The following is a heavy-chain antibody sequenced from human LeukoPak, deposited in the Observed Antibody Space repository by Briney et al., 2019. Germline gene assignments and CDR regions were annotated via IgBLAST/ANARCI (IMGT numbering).Heavy chain of an antibody. CDR2: IRQDGGEK. J-gene: IGHJ4*01. V-gene: IGHV3-7*01. Sequence: GGXLRLSCAVSGFTFTDYWMNWVRQAPGKGLEGVASIRQDGGEKSYVDSVKGRFTISRDNTKSSLYLQINSLRAEDTAVYYCARDGTAAGLYFDLWGQGTLVTVSS. D-gene: IGHD6-13*01. CDR1: GFTFTDYW. CDR3: ARDGTAAGLYFDL.